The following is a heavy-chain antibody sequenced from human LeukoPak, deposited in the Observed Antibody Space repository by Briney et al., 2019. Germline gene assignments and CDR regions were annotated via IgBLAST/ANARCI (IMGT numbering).Heavy chain of an antibody. CDR3: AKDGGYSGYDQPSDY. J-gene: IGHJ4*02. D-gene: IGHD5-12*01. CDR1: GFTFSSYA. CDR2: ISGSGGST. Sequence: GGSLRLSCAASGFTFSSYAMSWVRQAPGKGLEWVSAISGSGGSTYYADSVKGRFTISRDNSKNTLYLQMNGLRAEDTAVYYCAKDGGYSGYDQPSDYWGQGTLVTVSS. V-gene: IGHV3-23*01.